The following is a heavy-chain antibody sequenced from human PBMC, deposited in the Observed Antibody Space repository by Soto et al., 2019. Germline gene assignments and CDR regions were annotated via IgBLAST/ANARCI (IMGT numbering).Heavy chain of an antibody. Sequence: QVYLVQSGAEVRRPGASVKVSCTAFGYILTGYSLHWGRQAPGQGLEWMGWIDPNSGDTNSAERLHGRVSLTRDTSIIAAYLELSSLRSDDTAVYYCARGYGSSPNMELRFGMDVWGQGTTISVSS. J-gene: IGHJ6*02. CDR3: ARGYGSSPNMELRFGMDV. D-gene: IGHD5-18*01. CDR2: IDPNSGDT. V-gene: IGHV1-2*02. CDR1: GYILTGYS.